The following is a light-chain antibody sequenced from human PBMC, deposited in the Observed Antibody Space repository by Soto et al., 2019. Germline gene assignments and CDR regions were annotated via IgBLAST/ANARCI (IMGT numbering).Light chain of an antibody. CDR1: QTISSH. J-gene: IGKJ1*01. CDR3: QQSYSTWT. V-gene: IGKV1-39*01. CDR2: AAS. Sequence: DIQLTQSPSFLSASVGDRVTITCRASQTISSHLNWYQQKQGKAPKALIYAASSLHSGVPSRFSGSGSVTDFTITISSLQPDDFATYYCQQSYSTWTFGQGTKVEVK.